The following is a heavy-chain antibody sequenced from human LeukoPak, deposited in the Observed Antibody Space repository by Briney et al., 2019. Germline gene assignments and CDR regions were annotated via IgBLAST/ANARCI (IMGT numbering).Heavy chain of an antibody. V-gene: IGHV3-11*04. J-gene: IGHJ5*02. CDR3: ARETYDSSGYPVLNWFDP. D-gene: IGHD3-22*01. CDR2: ISNSGSSI. CDR1: GFTFSDSY. Sequence: GGSLRLSCAASGFTFSDSYMTWIRQAPGKGLEWVSYISNSGSSIYYADSVKGRFTTSRDNAKSSLYLQMNSLRAEDTAVYYCARETYDSSGYPVLNWFDPWGQGTLVTVSS.